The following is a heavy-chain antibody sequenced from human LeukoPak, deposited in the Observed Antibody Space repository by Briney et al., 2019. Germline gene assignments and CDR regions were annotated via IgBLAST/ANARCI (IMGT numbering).Heavy chain of an antibody. D-gene: IGHD6-13*01. CDR2: RYYSGSA. J-gene: IGHJ2*01. CDR1: GGSIDTYY. CDR3: ARHAFAAAVGPPSYWYFDL. Sequence: SETLSLTCTISGGSIDTYYWSWIRQIPGKGLEWIGYRYYSGSAYYNPSLKSRVFISVDTSTNQFSLELTSVTAADTGLYYCARHAFAAAVGPPSYWYFDLWGRGTLVTVSS. V-gene: IGHV4-59*01.